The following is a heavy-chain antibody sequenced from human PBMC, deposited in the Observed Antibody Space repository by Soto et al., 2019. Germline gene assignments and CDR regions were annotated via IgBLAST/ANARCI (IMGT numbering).Heavy chain of an antibody. D-gene: IGHD3-10*01. V-gene: IGHV4-34*01. CDR2: INHSGNT. CDR3: ARGRRELGY. CDR1: GGCFSEDY. Sequence: SETLSLTCGVYGGCFSEDYWSLIRQPPGKGLEWIGEINHSGNTNYDPSLKSRVTISVDTSKNQFSLKLRSVTAADTAVYYCARGRRELGYWGQGTLVTVSS. J-gene: IGHJ4*02.